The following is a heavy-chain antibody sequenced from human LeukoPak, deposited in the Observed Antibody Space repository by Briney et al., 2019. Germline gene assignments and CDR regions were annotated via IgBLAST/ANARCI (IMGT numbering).Heavy chain of an antibody. V-gene: IGHV4-34*01. CDR1: GGSFSGYY. CDR3: ARLGRVRTPTYYYYGMDV. Sequence: SETLSLTCAVYGGSFSGYYWSWIRQPPGKGLEWIGEINHSGSTNYNPSLKSRVTISVDTSKNQFSLKLSSVTAADTAVYYCARLGRVRTPTYYYYGMDVWGQGTTVTVSS. J-gene: IGHJ6*02. D-gene: IGHD1-14*01. CDR2: INHSGST.